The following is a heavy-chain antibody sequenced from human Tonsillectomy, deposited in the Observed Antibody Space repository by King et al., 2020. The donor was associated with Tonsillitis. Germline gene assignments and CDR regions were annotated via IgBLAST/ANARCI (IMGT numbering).Heavy chain of an antibody. CDR2: IYYSGST. V-gene: IGHV4-59*01. D-gene: IGHD6-13*01. CDR3: ARGISTWYANNWFDP. J-gene: IGHJ5*02. CDR1: GGSISDSY. Sequence: VQLQESGPGLVKPSETLSLTCTVFGGSISDSYWNWIRQPPGKGLEWIGYIYYSGSTNYNPSLKSRVTISVDTSKNHFSLKLSSVTAAGTAVYYCARGISTWYANNWFDPWGQGTLVTVSS.